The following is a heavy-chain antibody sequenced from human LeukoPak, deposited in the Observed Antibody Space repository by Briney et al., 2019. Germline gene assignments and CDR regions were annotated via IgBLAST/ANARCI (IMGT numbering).Heavy chain of an antibody. Sequence: ASVKVSCKAFGYTFTSYDINWVRQATGQGLEWMGWMNPNSGNTGYAQKFQGRVTMTRNTSISTAYMELSSLRSEDTAVYYCARTPTKLLGYCTITSCRNWSDPWGQGTLVTVSS. CDR2: MNPNSGNT. CDR3: ARTPTKLLGYCTITSCRNWSDP. V-gene: IGHV1-8*01. D-gene: IGHD2-2*01. CDR1: GYTFTSYD. J-gene: IGHJ5*02.